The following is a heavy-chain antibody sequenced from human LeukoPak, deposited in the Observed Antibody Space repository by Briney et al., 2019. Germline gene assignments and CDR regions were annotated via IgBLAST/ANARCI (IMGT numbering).Heavy chain of an antibody. J-gene: IGHJ5*02. D-gene: IGHD6-13*01. CDR3: ARDRYSSSWGWFDP. V-gene: IGHV1-18*01. CDR1: GYTFPNYG. Sequence: AAVTVSCKASGYTFPNYGISWVRQPPGQGLEWMGWISAYNGNTNYEQKLQVRVTMTTDTSTSTAYMALRTLRSVGTAVYYCARDRYSSSWGWFDPWGQGTLVTVSS. CDR2: ISAYNGNT.